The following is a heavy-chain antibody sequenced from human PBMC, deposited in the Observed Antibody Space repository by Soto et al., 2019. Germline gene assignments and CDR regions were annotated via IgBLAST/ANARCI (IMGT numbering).Heavy chain of an antibody. J-gene: IGHJ3*02. Sequence: QITLKESGPPLVKPTQTLTLTCTFSGFSLSASEVGVGWVRQPPGKALEWLALIYWDDDKRYSPSLKSRLTITKDPSRSQVVLTLTNMDPVDTATYYCVHSTYCGADCYVAFDIWGQGTVVTVSS. CDR3: VHSTYCGADCYVAFDI. V-gene: IGHV2-5*02. D-gene: IGHD2-21*02. CDR2: IYWDDDK. CDR1: GFSLSASEVG.